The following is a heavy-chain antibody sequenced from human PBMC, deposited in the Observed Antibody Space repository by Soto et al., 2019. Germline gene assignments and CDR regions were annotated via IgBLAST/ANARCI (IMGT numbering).Heavy chain of an antibody. CDR1: GYTFTSYA. Sequence: ASVKVSCKASGYTFTSYAMHWVRQAPGQGLEWMGWINAGNGNTKYSQKFQGRVTITRDTSASTAYMELSRLRSEDTAVYSCERDSGYVSYSYYHGMDVWGQGTTVTVSS. CDR2: INAGNGNT. D-gene: IGHD5-12*01. CDR3: ERDSGYVSYSYYHGMDV. V-gene: IGHV1-3*01. J-gene: IGHJ6*02.